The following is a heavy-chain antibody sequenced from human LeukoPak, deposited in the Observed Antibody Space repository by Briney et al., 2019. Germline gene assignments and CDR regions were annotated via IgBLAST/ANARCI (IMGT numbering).Heavy chain of an antibody. CDR3: ARVAYFYDSSGYYYSDY. D-gene: IGHD3-22*01. CDR1: GYTFIDYY. V-gene: IGHV1-2*02. J-gene: IGHJ4*02. Sequence: ASVKVSCKASGYTFIDYYMHWVRQAPGQGLEWVGWINPNSGATNYAQNFQGRVTMTRDTSINTAYMELSRLRSDDTAVYYCARVAYFYDSSGYYYSDYWGQGTLVTVSS. CDR2: INPNSGAT.